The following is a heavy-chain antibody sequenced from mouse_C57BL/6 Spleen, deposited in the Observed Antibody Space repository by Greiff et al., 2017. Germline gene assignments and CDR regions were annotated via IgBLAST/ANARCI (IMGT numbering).Heavy chain of an antibody. CDR2: IDPSDSYT. V-gene: IGHV1-50*01. J-gene: IGHJ2*01. CDR3: AREGNDYEGY. D-gene: IGHD2-4*01. Sequence: QVQLQQPGAELVKPGASVKLSCKASGYTFTSYWMQWVKQRPGQGLEWIGEIDPSDSYTNYNQKFKGKATLTVDTSSSTAYIQLSSLTSEDSAVYYCAREGNDYEGYWGQGTTLTVSS. CDR1: GYTFTSYW.